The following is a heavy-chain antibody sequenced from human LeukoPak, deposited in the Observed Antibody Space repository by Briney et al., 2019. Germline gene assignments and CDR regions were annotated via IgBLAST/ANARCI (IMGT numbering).Heavy chain of an antibody. CDR3: ARPLLYYGSSVRWFDP. CDR2: IIPIFGTA. CDR1: GGTFISYA. Sequence: SVKVSCKASGGTFISYAISWVRQAPGQGLEWMGGIIPIFGTANYAQKFQGSVKITTDESTRTAYRELSSLRSEDTAVYYCARPLLYYGSSVRWFDPWGQGTLVTVSS. D-gene: IGHD3-22*01. V-gene: IGHV1-69*05. J-gene: IGHJ5*02.